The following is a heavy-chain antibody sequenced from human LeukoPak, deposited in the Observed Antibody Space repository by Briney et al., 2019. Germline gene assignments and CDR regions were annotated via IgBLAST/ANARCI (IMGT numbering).Heavy chain of an antibody. Sequence: GGSLRLSCAASGFTFSSYAMSWVRQAPGKGLEWVSTMSTNGVATYYADSVKGRFTISRDNSKNTLYLQMNSLRADDTAVYYCAKSLRGTRPYYYYMDVWGKGTTVTVSS. CDR1: GFTFSSYA. D-gene: IGHD3-16*01. CDR3: AKSLRGTRPYYYYMDV. V-gene: IGHV3-23*01. CDR2: MSTNGVAT. J-gene: IGHJ6*03.